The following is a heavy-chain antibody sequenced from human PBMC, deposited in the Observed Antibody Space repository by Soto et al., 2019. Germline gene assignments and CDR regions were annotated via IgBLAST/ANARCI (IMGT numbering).Heavy chain of an antibody. CDR3: AKDRRAGGNSAFYFDL. V-gene: IGHV3-23*01. Sequence: GGSLRLSCAASGFKFSNYAMSWVRQAPGRGLEWVSLISATGGGTYYADSVKGRFTISRDNSHNTLYLQVHSLTAEDTAVYYCAKDRRAGGNSAFYFDLWGQGAQVTVSS. CDR2: ISATGGGT. J-gene: IGHJ5*02. CDR1: GFKFSNYA. D-gene: IGHD3-16*01.